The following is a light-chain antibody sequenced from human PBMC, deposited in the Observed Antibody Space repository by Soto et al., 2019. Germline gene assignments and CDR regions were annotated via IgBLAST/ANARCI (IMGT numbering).Light chain of an antibody. J-gene: IGKJ1*01. CDR3: QQYDYWWT. Sequence: EIVLTQSPGTLSVSPGERATLSCRASQSVTSNVAWYQQKPGQAPRLLIYRASARATGVPARFSGSGSGTEFTLTISSLQSGDFGIYYCQQYDYWWTFGQGTKVDIK. V-gene: IGKV3-15*01. CDR2: RAS. CDR1: QSVTSN.